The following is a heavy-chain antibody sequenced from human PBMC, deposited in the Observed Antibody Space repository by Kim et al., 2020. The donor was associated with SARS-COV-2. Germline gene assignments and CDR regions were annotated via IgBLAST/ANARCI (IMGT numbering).Heavy chain of an antibody. V-gene: IGHV3-49*04. CDR3: TRVDYYDSHFDY. CDR2: IRSDLYGGTI. D-gene: IGHD3-22*01. Sequence: GGSLRLSCTGSGFTFRDHTMTWVRQAPGKGLECVGFIRSDLYGGTIDYAASVKGRFTISRDDSRSILYLQMDGLKIEDTAVYFCTRVDYYDSHFDYWGRGAPVTVSS. CDR1: GFTFRDHT. J-gene: IGHJ4*02.